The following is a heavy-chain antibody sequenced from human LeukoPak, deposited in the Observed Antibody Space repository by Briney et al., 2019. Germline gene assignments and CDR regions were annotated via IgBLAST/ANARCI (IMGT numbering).Heavy chain of an antibody. Sequence: SQTLSLTCAISGDSVSSDSAAWNWIRQSPSRGLEWLGRTYYRSKWYNDYAVSVKSRITINPDTSKNQFSLQLNSVTPEDTAVYYCVREERISGAYSHFDYWGQGTLVTVSS. J-gene: IGHJ4*02. CDR2: TYYRSKWYN. CDR1: GDSVSSDSAA. D-gene: IGHD1-26*01. V-gene: IGHV6-1*01. CDR3: VREERISGAYSHFDY.